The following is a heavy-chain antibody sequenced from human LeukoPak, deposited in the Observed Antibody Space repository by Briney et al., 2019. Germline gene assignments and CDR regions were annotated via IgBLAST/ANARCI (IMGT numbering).Heavy chain of an antibody. Sequence: SETLSLTCTVSGYSISNGFYWGWIRQPPGKGLEWIGSIYHSGRTYYNSSLKSRVTISVDLSKNQFSLKLSSVTAADTAVYYCATYVRRRGYSYGSHYFYYYMDVWGKGTTVTVSS. J-gene: IGHJ6*03. D-gene: IGHD5-18*01. CDR3: ATYVRRRGYSYGSHYFYYYMDV. CDR2: IYHSGRT. V-gene: IGHV4-38-2*02. CDR1: GYSISNGFY.